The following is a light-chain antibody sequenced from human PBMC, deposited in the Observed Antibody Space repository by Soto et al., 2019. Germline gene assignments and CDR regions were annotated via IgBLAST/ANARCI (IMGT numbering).Light chain of an antibody. CDR2: AAS. Sequence: AIRMTQSPSSLSASTGDRVTITCRASQGISSYLAWYQQKPGKAPKLLIYAASTLQSGVPSRFSSSRSGTDFTLTISCLQSEDFEIYYYQQYYSYPRTFGQGTKVEIK. J-gene: IGKJ1*01. CDR3: QQYYSYPRT. V-gene: IGKV1-8*01. CDR1: QGISSY.